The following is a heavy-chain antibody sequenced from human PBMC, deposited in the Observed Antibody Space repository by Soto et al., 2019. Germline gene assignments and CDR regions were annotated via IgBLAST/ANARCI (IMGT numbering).Heavy chain of an antibody. CDR1: GGSFSGYY. J-gene: IGHJ6*02. Sequence: PSETLSLTCAVYGGSFSGYYWSWIRQPPGKGLEWIGEINHSGSTNYNPSLKSRVTISVDTSKNQFSLKLSSVTAADTAVYYCATNDVNTKRAVYYYYGMNVWVQGTTVTVSS. CDR2: INHSGST. V-gene: IGHV4-34*01. CDR3: ATNDVNTKRAVYYYYGMNV. D-gene: IGHD1-1*01.